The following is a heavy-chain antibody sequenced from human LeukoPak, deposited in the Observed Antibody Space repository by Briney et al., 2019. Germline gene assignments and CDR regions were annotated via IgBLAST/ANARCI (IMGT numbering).Heavy chain of an antibody. Sequence: PGGSLRLSCAASGFTLSSYAMSWVRQAPGKGLEWVSLISGNAGSTYYADSVKGRFTISRDITKNTLYLQMNSLRAEDTAVYYCACDTPHDYWGQGTLVTVSS. D-gene: IGHD2-21*02. CDR2: ISGNAGST. V-gene: IGHV3-23*01. J-gene: IGHJ4*02. CDR1: GFTLSSYA. CDR3: ACDTPHDY.